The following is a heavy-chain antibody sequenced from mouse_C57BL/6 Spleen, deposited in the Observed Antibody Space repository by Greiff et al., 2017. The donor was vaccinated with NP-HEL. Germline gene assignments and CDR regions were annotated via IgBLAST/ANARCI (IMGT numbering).Heavy chain of an antibody. J-gene: IGHJ1*03. CDR1: GFTFSSYA. CDR3: ARDYGNYWYFDV. CDR2: ISDGGSYT. Sequence: EVQLVESGGGLVKPGGSLKLSCAASGFTFSSYAMSWVRQTPEKRLEWVATISDGGSYTYYPDNVKGRFTISRDNAKNNLYLQMSHLKSEDTAMYYCARDYGNYWYFDVWGTGTTVTVSS. V-gene: IGHV5-4*01. D-gene: IGHD1-1*01.